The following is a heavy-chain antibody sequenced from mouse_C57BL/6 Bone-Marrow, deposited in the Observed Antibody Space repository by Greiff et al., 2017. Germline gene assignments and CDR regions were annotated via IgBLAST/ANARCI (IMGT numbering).Heavy chain of an antibody. Sequence: VHVKQSGAELVRPGASVKLSCTASGFNIKDDYMHWVKQRPEQGLEWIGWLDPENGDTEYASKFQGKATITADTSSNTAYLQLSSLTSEDTAVYYCTTYYYGSSGWGQGTTLTVSS. CDR3: TTYYYGSSG. D-gene: IGHD1-1*01. V-gene: IGHV14-4*01. CDR2: LDPENGDT. J-gene: IGHJ2*01. CDR1: GFNIKDDY.